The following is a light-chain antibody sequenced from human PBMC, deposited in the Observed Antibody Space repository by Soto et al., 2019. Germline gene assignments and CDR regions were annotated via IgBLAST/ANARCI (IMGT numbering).Light chain of an antibody. V-gene: IGLV2-14*01. CDR2: EVS. Sequence: QSALTQPASVSGSPGQSITISCTGTSSDVGGYNYVSWYQQHPGKAPKLMIYEVSNRPSGVSNRFSGSKSGNTASLTISGLQAEDEADYYCSSYTTSRTWVFGGGTTLTVL. CDR1: SSDVGGYNY. J-gene: IGLJ3*02. CDR3: SSYTTSRTWV.